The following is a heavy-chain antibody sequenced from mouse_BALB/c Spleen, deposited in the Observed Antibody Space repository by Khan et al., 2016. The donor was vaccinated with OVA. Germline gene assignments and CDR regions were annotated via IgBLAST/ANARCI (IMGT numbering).Heavy chain of an antibody. Sequence: EVELVESGGALVKPGGSLKLSCVASGFSFNNYAMSWVRQSPEKRLEWVASISSGNNIYYPDSVKGRFTISRDSARNILYLQMTSLRSEDTAMYYCARGYYYGEMDYWGQGTSVTVSS. CDR3: ARGYYYGEMDY. V-gene: IGHV5-6-5*01. J-gene: IGHJ4*01. CDR2: ISSGNNI. CDR1: GFSFNNYA. D-gene: IGHD1-1*01.